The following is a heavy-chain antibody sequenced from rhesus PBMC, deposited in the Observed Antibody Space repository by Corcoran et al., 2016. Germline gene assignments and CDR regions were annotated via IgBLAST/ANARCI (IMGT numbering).Heavy chain of an antibody. Sequence: QVQLQESGPGLVKPSETLSLTCAVSGGSISSGYYYCSWIRQTPGKGLEWLVYTTSSGSTSSNPSLKSRVTISRDTSKNQVSLTLRSVTAADTAVYYCARDPPGAGTTLGYWGQGVLVTVSS. V-gene: IGHV4-122*02. D-gene: IGHD1-20*01. J-gene: IGHJ4*01. CDR2: TTSSGST. CDR3: ARDPPGAGTTLGY. CDR1: GGSISSGYYY.